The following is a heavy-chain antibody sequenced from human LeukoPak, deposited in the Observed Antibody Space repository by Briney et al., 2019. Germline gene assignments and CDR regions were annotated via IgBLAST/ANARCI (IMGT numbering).Heavy chain of an antibody. Sequence: ASVKVSCKASGYTFTSYYMHWVRQAPGQGFEWMGWINPNSGGANYAQKFQGGVTMTRDTSISTAYMELSRLRSDDTAVYYCAREVDVGGRHFDYWGQGTLVTVSS. CDR3: AREVDVGGRHFDY. V-gene: IGHV1-2*02. D-gene: IGHD3-16*01. CDR1: GYTFTSYY. CDR2: INPNSGGA. J-gene: IGHJ4*02.